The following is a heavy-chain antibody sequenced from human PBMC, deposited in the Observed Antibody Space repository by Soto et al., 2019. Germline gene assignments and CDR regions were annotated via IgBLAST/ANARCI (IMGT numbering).Heavy chain of an antibody. CDR3: ARASGLGIDAFDI. D-gene: IGHD7-27*01. Sequence: GWSLRLSCAASGFTFSSYSMNWVRQAPGKGLEWVSSISSSSSYIYYADSVKGRFTISRDNAKNSLYLQMNSLRAEDTAVYYCARASGLGIDAFDIWGQGTMVTVSS. CDR1: GFTFSSYS. J-gene: IGHJ3*02. CDR2: ISSSSSYI. V-gene: IGHV3-21*01.